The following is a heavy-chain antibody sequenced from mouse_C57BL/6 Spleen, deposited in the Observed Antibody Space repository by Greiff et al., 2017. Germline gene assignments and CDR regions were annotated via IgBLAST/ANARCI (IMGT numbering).Heavy chain of an antibody. V-gene: IGHV1-64*01. CDR3: ARSITTVVAYAMDY. CDR1: GYTFTSYW. CDR2: IHPTSGST. J-gene: IGHJ4*01. Sequence: VQLQQPGAELVKPGASVKLSCKASGYTFTSYWMHWVKQRPGQGLEWIGMIHPTSGSTNYNEKFKSKATLTVDKSSSTAYMQLSSLTSEDSAVYYCARSITTVVAYAMDYWGQGTSVTVSS. D-gene: IGHD1-1*01.